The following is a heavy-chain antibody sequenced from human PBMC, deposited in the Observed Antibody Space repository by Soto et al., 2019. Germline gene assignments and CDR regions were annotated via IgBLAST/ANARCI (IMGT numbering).Heavy chain of an antibody. CDR1: GFIFSTYG. V-gene: IGHV3-33*01. CDR3: VREVGPYDY. J-gene: IGHJ4*02. D-gene: IGHD1-26*01. Sequence: QVQLVESGGGVVQPGRSLRLYCTTSGFIFSTYGIHWVRQAPGKGLEWGAVIWPDGSNKYYADSVKGRFTISRDNARNILWLQMNSLRAEDTAIYYCVREVGPYDYWGQGTLVTVSS. CDR2: IWPDGSNK.